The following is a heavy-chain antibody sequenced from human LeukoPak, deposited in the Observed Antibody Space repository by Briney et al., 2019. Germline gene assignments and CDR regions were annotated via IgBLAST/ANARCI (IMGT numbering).Heavy chain of an antibody. Sequence: PGGSLRLSCAGSWFTLSRHGIHRVRQAPGKGLEWVAVISYDESQKYYADSVKGRFTISRDNSKKTLYLQMNSLRAEDTALYFCAKRITTYFDDGGLGTLVTVSS. D-gene: IGHD2/OR15-2a*01. V-gene: IGHV3-30*18. J-gene: IGHJ4*02. CDR3: AKRITTYFDD. CDR1: WFTLSRHG. CDR2: ISYDESQK.